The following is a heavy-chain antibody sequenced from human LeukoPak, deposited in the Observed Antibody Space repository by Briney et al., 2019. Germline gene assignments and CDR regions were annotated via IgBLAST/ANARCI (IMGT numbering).Heavy chain of an antibody. CDR3: AREENGYSYGYAYYFDY. CDR2: ISYDGSNK. J-gene: IGHJ4*02. Sequence: GGSLRLSCAASGFTFSSYGMHWVRQAPGKGLEWVAVISYDGSNKYCADSVKGRFTISRDNSKNTLYLQMNSLRAEDTAVYYCAREENGYSYGYAYYFDYWGQGTLVTVSS. D-gene: IGHD5-18*01. CDR1: GFTFSSYG. V-gene: IGHV3-30*03.